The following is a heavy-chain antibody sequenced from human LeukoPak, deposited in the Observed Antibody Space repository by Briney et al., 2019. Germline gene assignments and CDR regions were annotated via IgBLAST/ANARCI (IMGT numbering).Heavy chain of an antibody. CDR1: GFTFSDYY. Sequence: GGSLRLSCAASGFTFSDYYMTWIRQAPGKGLEWVSYISGSGSNRYYADSVKGRFTISRDNAKNSLYLQMNSLRVEDTAVYYCATSQSSVAGIVGDWGQGTLVTVSS. J-gene: IGHJ4*02. CDR2: ISGSGSNR. V-gene: IGHV3-11*04. CDR3: ATSQSSVAGIVGD. D-gene: IGHD6-19*01.